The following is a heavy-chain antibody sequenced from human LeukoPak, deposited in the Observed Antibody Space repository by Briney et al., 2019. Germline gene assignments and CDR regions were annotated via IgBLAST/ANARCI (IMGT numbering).Heavy chain of an antibody. CDR3: ARDGTYDFWSGYYPNLYYYYGMDV. Sequence: GGSLRLSCADSGFTFSSYSMNWVRQAPGKGLEWVSYISSSSSTIYYADSVKGRFTISRDNAKNSLYLQMNSLRAEDTAVYYCARDGTYDFWSGYYPNLYYYYGMDVWGQGTTVTVSS. V-gene: IGHV3-48*01. CDR1: GFTFSSYS. J-gene: IGHJ6*02. D-gene: IGHD3-3*01. CDR2: ISSSSSTI.